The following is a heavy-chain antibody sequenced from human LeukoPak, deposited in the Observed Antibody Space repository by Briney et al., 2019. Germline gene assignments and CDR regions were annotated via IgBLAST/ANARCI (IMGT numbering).Heavy chain of an antibody. J-gene: IGHJ6*02. CDR1: GGSISSYY. D-gene: IGHD3-9*01. CDR2: IYYSGST. Sequence: PSETLSLTCTVSGGSISSYYWSWIRQPPGKGLEWIGYIYYSGSTNYNPSLKSRVTISVDTSKNQFSLKLSSVTAADTAVYYCARMYYDILTGYAFDYYGMDVWGQGTTVTVSS. V-gene: IGHV4-59*08. CDR3: ARMYYDILTGYAFDYYGMDV.